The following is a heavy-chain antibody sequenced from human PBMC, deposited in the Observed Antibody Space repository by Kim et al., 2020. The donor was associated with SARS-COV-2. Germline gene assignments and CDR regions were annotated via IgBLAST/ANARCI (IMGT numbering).Heavy chain of an antibody. CDR2: INHSGST. CDR1: GGSFSGYY. CDR3: ATYYYGSGSYYTPPFDP. D-gene: IGHD3-10*01. Sequence: SETLSLTCAVYGGSFSGYYWSWIRQPPGKGLEWIGEINHSGSTNYNPSLKSRVTISVDTSKNQFSLKLSSVTAADTAVYYCATYYYGSGSYYTPPFDPWGQGTLVTVSS. V-gene: IGHV4-34*01. J-gene: IGHJ5*02.